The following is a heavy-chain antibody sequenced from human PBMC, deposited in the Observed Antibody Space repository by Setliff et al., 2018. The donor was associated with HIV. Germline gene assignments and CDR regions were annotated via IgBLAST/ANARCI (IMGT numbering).Heavy chain of an antibody. Sequence: SETLSLTCTVSGASVSSGSYYWSWIRQPAGKGLEWIGRVYSSGGTNYNPSLKSRVTITVDTSKDQFSLKLSSVTAADTAVYYCARTKTEMGYYYGMDVWGQGTTVTVSS. CDR1: GASVSSGSYY. CDR3: ARTKTEMGYYYGMDV. CDR2: VYSSGGT. J-gene: IGHJ6*02. V-gene: IGHV4-61*02. D-gene: IGHD1-1*01.